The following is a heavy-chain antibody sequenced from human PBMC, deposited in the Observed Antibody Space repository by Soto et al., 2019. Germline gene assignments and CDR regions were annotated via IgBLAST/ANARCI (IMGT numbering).Heavy chain of an antibody. CDR2: IQSGGNT. Sequence: EVQLVESGGGLVQPGGSLRLSCAASGFTVSSKYMSWVRQAPGKGLEWVSLIQSGGNTYYADYVKGRFTISRDSSKNMLHLQMDRLRAEDTAVYYCARDDILCSGCSCYGVPMDVLGKGTTVTVSS. V-gene: IGHV3-66*01. CDR1: GFTVSSKY. CDR3: ARDDILCSGCSCYGVPMDV. J-gene: IGHJ6*03. D-gene: IGHD2-15*01.